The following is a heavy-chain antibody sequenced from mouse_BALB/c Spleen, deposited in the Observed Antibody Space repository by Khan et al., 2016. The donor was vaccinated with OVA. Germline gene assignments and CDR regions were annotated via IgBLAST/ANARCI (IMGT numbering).Heavy chain of an antibody. CDR3: ARGTFDY. CDR1: GYSFTTYY. V-gene: IGHV1S135*01. Sequence: VQLQQSGPELMKPGASVNISCKASGYSFTTYYIHWVQQSRGKSLEWIGYVDPFNTDTDYNQKFKGQATLPVDKSSNTAYMHLSGLTSEDSAVYYCARGTFDYWGQGTLVTVSA. CDR2: VDPFNTDT. D-gene: IGHD3-3*01. J-gene: IGHJ3*01.